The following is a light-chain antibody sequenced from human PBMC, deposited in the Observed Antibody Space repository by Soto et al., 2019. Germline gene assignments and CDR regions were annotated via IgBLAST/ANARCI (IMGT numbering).Light chain of an antibody. CDR3: QHYNSYGGT. J-gene: IGKJ1*01. V-gene: IGKV1-5*01. CDR1: QSISGW. CDR2: DAS. Sequence: DIQMTQSPSTLSASVGDRVTITCRASQSISGWLAWYQQKPGKAPKLPIYDASSLESGVPSRFSGSGSGTEFTLTISSLQPDDFATYYCQHYNSYGGTFGQGTKVGIK.